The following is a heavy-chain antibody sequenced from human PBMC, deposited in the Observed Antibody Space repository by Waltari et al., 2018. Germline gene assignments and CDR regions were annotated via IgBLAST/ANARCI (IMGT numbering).Heavy chain of an antibody. V-gene: IGHV4-39*01. CDR1: GGSISSSSYY. CDR3: ARHSIEADYYYYYMDV. J-gene: IGHJ6*03. CDR2: IYYSGST. Sequence: QLQLQESGPGLVKPSETLSLTCTVSGGSISSSSYYWGWIRKPPGKGLEWIGSIYYSGSTYYNPSLKSRVTISVDTSKNQFSLKLSSVTAADTAVYYCARHSIEADYYYYYMDVWGKGTTVTVSS.